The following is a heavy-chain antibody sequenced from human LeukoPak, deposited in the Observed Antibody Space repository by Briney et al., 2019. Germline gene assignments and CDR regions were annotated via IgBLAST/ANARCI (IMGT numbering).Heavy chain of an antibody. Sequence: TSETLSLTCTVSGGSISSSSYYWGWIRQPPGKGLEWIGNIYYSGSTYYNPSLNSRVTISVDTSNNQFSLKLSSVTAADTAVYYCARRTYSYGPFFDYWGQGTPVTVSS. CDR3: ARRTYSYGPFFDY. CDR2: IYYSGST. CDR1: GGSISSSSYY. D-gene: IGHD5-18*01. J-gene: IGHJ4*02. V-gene: IGHV4-39*01.